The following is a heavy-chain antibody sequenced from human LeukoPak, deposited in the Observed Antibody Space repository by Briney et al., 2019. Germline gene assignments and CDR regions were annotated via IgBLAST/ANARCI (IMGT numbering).Heavy chain of an antibody. CDR2: FDPEDGET. J-gene: IGHJ3*02. Sequence: ASVKVSCKVSGYTLTELSMHWVRQAPGKGLEWMGGFDPEDGETIYAQKFQGRVTMTEDTSTDTAYTELSSLRSEDTAVYYCAHIPTAFATYSSSWQDAFDIWGQGTMVTVSS. CDR3: AHIPTAFATYSSSWQDAFDI. D-gene: IGHD6-13*01. CDR1: GYTLTELS. V-gene: IGHV1-24*01.